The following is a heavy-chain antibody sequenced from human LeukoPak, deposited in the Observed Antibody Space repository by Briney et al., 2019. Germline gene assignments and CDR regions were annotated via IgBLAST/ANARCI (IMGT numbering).Heavy chain of an antibody. J-gene: IGHJ6*03. V-gene: IGHV1-69*13. CDR3: ARGVYGYCSGGSCYARIAAYYYYYMDV. CDR2: IIPIFGTA. D-gene: IGHD2-15*01. CDR1: GGTFSSYA. Sequence: ASVKVSCKASGGTFSSYAISWVRQAPGQGLEWMGGIIPIFGTANYAQKFQGRVTITADESTSTAYMELSSLRSEDTAVYYCARGVYGYCSGGSCYARIAAYYYYYMDVWGKGTTVTISS.